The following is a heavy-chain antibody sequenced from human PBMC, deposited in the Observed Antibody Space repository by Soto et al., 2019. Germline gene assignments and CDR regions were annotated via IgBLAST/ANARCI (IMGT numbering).Heavy chain of an antibody. CDR1: GDSISSGDYY. Sequence: SETLSLTCTVSGDSISSGDYYWSWIRQAPGKGLEWIGHITYRGTTYYNPSLKSRVSIRVDTSKSQFSLKMSSVTASDTAVYYCARGAKSIVVVTALLCYFDGWGQGDQVTGSS. V-gene: IGHV4-30-4*01. J-gene: IGHJ4*02. D-gene: IGHD2-21*02. CDR3: ARGAKSIVVVTALLCYFDG. CDR2: ITYRGTT.